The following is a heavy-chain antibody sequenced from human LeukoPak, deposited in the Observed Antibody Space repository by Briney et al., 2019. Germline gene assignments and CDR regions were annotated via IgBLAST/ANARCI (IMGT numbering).Heavy chain of an antibody. Sequence: GGSLRLSXVVSRFTFRSHWMTWVRQAPGKGLEWVAHIKPDGSQRNYVNSVKGRFTISRDNAKNSLYLHMNNLGVDDTAVYYCARDTAEGLDYWGQGTLVTVSP. J-gene: IGHJ4*02. V-gene: IGHV3-7*01. CDR3: ARDTAEGLDY. CDR2: IKPDGSQR. D-gene: IGHD1-14*01. CDR1: RFTFRSHW.